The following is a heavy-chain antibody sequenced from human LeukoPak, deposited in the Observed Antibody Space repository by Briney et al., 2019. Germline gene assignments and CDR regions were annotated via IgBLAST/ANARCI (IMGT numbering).Heavy chain of an antibody. V-gene: IGHV1-69*13. CDR2: IIPIFGTA. Sequence: WASVKVSCKASGGTFSSYAISWVRQAPGQGLEWMGGIIPIFGTANYAQKFQGRVTITADESTSTAYMELSSLRSEDTAVYYCARDLEEQQLSWFDPWGQGTLVTVSS. D-gene: IGHD6-13*01. CDR1: GGTFSSYA. CDR3: ARDLEEQQLSWFDP. J-gene: IGHJ5*02.